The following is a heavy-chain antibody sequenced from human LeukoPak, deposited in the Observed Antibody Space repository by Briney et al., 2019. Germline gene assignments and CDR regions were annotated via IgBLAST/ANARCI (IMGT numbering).Heavy chain of an antibody. J-gene: IGHJ4*02. V-gene: IGHV3-53*01. CDR1: GFIVSSHF. CDR3: AKAPVTTCSGAYCYPFDY. Sequence: GGSLRLSCAASGFIVSSHFMSWVRQAPGKGLEWVSAISVSGNTYHADSVKGRFTISRDSSKNTLYLQMNRLRAEDAAVYYCAKAPVTTCSGAYCYPFDYWGQGTLVTVSS. D-gene: IGHD2-21*01. CDR2: ISVSGNT.